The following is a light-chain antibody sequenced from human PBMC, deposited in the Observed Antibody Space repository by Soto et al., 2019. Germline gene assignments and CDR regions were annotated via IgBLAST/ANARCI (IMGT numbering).Light chain of an antibody. J-gene: IGKJ3*01. CDR3: QQSYSTLFS. CDR2: AAS. V-gene: IGKV1-39*01. Sequence: DIQKTQSPSSLSASVGDRVTITCRASQTIIRYLNWYQQKPGRAPNLLIYAASNLQSGVPSRFSGSASGTEFTLTISSLQPEDFATYYCQQSYSTLFSFGPGTKVEIK. CDR1: QTIIRY.